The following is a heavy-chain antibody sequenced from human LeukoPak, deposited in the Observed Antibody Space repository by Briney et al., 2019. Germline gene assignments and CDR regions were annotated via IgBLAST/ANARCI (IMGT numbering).Heavy chain of an antibody. CDR1: GGSISSYY. V-gene: IGHV4-59*12. J-gene: IGHJ4*02. CDR2: IYYSGST. Sequence: SETLSLTCTVSGGSISSYYWSWIRQPPGKGLEWIGYIYYSGSTNYNPSLKSRVTISVDTSKNQFSLKLSSVTAADTAVYYCARVVQGYAQLIDYWGQGTLVTVSS. CDR3: ARVVQGYAQLIDY. D-gene: IGHD5-12*01.